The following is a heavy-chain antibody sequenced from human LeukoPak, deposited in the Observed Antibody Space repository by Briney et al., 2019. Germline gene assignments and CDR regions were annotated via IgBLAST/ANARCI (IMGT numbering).Heavy chain of an antibody. CDR1: GFTFDDYG. V-gene: IGHV3-20*04. CDR3: ARGQVYYDSSGYHFDY. D-gene: IGHD3-22*01. J-gene: IGHJ4*02. Sequence: GALRLSCAASGFTFDDYGMSWVRQAPGKGLEWVSGINWNGGSTGYADSVKGRFTISRDNAANSLYLQMNSLRAEDTAVYYCARGQVYYDSSGYHFDYWGQGTLVTVSS. CDR2: INWNGGST.